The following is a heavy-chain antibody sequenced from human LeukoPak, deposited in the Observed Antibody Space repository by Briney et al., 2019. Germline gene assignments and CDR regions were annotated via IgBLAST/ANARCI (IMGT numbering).Heavy chain of an antibody. V-gene: IGHV3-15*01. CDR2: IKRKTDGGTT. CDR1: EFIFSNAW. Sequence: GGSLRLSCVASEFIFSNAWMYWVRQVPGKGLEWVGHIKRKTDGGTTDYAAPVKGRFTISRDDSKNTLYLQMNSLKTEDTAVYYCTTPHSGSYLGPKYFYGRDVWGQGTTVTVSS. J-gene: IGHJ6*02. D-gene: IGHD1-26*01. CDR3: TTPHSGSYLGPKYFYGRDV.